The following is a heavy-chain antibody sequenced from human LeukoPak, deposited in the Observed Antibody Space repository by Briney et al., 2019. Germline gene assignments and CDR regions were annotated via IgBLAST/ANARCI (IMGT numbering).Heavy chain of an antibody. V-gene: IGHV3-74*01. J-gene: IGHJ4*02. Sequence: GGSLRLSCAASGFTFSNFWMHWVRQAPGKGLVWVALIYGDGSFTRYADSVKGRFTISRDNAKNTVYLQMNSLRVEDTAVYYCARDWTFDYWGQGTLVTVSS. CDR3: ARDWTFDY. D-gene: IGHD3/OR15-3a*01. CDR2: IYGDGSFT. CDR1: GFTFSNFW.